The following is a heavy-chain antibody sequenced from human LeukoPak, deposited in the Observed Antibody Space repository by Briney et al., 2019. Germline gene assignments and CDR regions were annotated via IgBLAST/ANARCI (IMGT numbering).Heavy chain of an antibody. J-gene: IGHJ6*03. CDR3: AREMKPYGDYKYYYYYYMDV. V-gene: IGHV4-59*12. D-gene: IGHD4-17*01. CDR2: IYYSGST. CDR1: GGSISSYY. Sequence: SETLSLTCTVSGGSISSYYWSWIRQPPGKGLEWIGYIYYSGSTNYNPSLKSRVTISVDTSKNQFSLQLSSVTAADTAVYYCAREMKPYGDYKYYYYYYMDVWGKGTTVTVSS.